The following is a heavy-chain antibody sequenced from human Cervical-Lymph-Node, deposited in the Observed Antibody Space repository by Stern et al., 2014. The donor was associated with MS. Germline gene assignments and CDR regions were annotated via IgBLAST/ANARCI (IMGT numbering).Heavy chain of an antibody. D-gene: IGHD5-18*01. J-gene: IGHJ6*02. CDR3: AKDRNRGYSYGYSYGMDV. CDR1: GFTFDDYA. Sequence: EVQLVESGGGLVQPGRSLRISCAASGFTFDDYAMHWVRQAPGKGLEWVSGISWTSGSIVYADSVKGRFTISRDNAKNSLYLQMNILRAEDTALYYCAKDRNRGYSYGYSYGMDVWGQGTTVTVSS. V-gene: IGHV3-9*01. CDR2: ISWTSGSI.